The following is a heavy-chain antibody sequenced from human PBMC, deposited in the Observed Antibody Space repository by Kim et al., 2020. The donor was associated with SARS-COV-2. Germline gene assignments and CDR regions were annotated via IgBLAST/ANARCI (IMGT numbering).Heavy chain of an antibody. V-gene: IGHV3-30*04. Sequence: GGSLRLSCAASGFTFSSYAMHWVRQAPGKGLDWVAVISHDGRTKYYGDSAKGRFTISRDNSKNTLYLQMDRLRLEDTAIYYCARDYVDERFDYWGQGTLVTVSS. D-gene: IGHD3-16*01. J-gene: IGHJ4*02. CDR1: GFTFSSYA. CDR3: ARDYVDERFDY. CDR2: ISHDGRTK.